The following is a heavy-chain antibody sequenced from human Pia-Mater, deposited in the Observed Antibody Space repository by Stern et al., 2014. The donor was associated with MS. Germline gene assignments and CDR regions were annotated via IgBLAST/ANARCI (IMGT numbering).Heavy chain of an antibody. J-gene: IGHJ5*02. D-gene: IGHD4-17*01. CDR1: GYTFTGYF. CDR3: ARGGPYGDYGLWFDP. Sequence: VQLVQSGAEVKKPGASVKVSCKASGYTFTGYFMHWVRQAPGQGLEWMGWINPNSGGTNYALQFQGWVTMTRDTSISTAYMELRRLKSDDTAIYYCARGGPYGDYGLWFDPCGQGTLVTVSS. CDR2: INPNSGGT. V-gene: IGHV1-2*04.